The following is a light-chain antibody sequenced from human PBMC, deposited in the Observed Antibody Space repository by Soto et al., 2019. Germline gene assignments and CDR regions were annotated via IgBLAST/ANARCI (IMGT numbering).Light chain of an antibody. J-gene: IGLJ1*01. V-gene: IGLV2-14*01. CDR3: SSYSDSDTKV. CDR2: EVN. CDR1: SSDIGSYNF. Sequence: QSVLTQPASVSGSPGQSITISCTGTSSDIGSYNFVSWYQHHPGKAPKLLIYEVNNRPSGVSGRFSGSKSDTTAYLTISGLQAEDEADYYCSSYSDSDTKVFGTGTKLTVL.